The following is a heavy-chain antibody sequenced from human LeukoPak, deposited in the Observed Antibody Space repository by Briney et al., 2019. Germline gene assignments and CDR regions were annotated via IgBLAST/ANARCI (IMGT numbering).Heavy chain of an antibody. CDR2: IIPILGIA. Sequence: SVKVSCKASGGTFSGYAISWVRQAPGQGLEWMGRIIPILGIANYAQKFQGRVTITADKSTCTAYMELSSLRSEDTAVYYCARDSVAVAGTNHFDYWGQGTLVTVSS. V-gene: IGHV1-69*04. D-gene: IGHD6-19*01. J-gene: IGHJ4*02. CDR1: GGTFSGYA. CDR3: ARDSVAVAGTNHFDY.